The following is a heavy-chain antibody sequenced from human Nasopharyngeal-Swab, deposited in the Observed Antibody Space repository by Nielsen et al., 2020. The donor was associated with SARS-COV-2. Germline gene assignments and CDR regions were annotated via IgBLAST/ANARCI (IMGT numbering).Heavy chain of an antibody. CDR1: GFTFDDYA. J-gene: IGHJ2*01. CDR3: ATYSGFSSGWDWYFDL. CDR2: ISWNSGSI. D-gene: IGHD6-19*01. Sequence: SLKISCAASGFTFDDYAMHWVRQAPGKGLEWVSGISWNSGSIGYADSVKGRFTISRDNAKNSLFLQMISLRAEDTAMYYCATYSGFSSGWDWYFDLWGRGTLVTVSS. V-gene: IGHV3-9*01.